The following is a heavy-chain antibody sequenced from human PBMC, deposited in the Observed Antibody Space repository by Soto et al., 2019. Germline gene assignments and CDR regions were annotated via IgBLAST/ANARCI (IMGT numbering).Heavy chain of an antibody. V-gene: IGHV4-34*01. CDR2: INHSGST. J-gene: IGHJ6*03. CDR3: ASLGHHYMDV. Sequence: SETLSLTCTVYGGSFSGYYWSWIRRPPGKGLEWIGEINHSGSTNYNPSLKSRVTISVDTSKNQFSLKLSSVTAADTAVYYCASLGHHYMDVWGKGTTVTVSS. CDR1: GGSFSGYY.